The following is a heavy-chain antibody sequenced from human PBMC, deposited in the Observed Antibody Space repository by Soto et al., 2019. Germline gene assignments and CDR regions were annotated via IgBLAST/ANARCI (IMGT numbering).Heavy chain of an antibody. CDR3: ARDSALLAGDKIGFPVGYYYGMDV. V-gene: IGHV1-69*13. CDR2: IIPIFGTA. Sequence: GASVKVSCKASGGTFSSYAISWVRQAPGQGLEWMGGIIPIFGTANYAQKFQGRVTITADESTSTAYMELSSLRSEDTAVYYCARDSALLAGDKIGFPVGYYYGMDVWGQGTTVTVSS. CDR1: GGTFSSYA. J-gene: IGHJ6*02. D-gene: IGHD2-21*01.